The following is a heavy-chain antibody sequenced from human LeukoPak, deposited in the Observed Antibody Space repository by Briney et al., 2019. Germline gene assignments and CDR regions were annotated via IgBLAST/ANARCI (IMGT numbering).Heavy chain of an antibody. CDR1: GYTFTGYY. D-gene: IGHD6-13*01. J-gene: IGHJ6*02. CDR2: INPNSGGT. Sequence: ASVKVSCKASGYTFTGYYMHWVRQAPGQGLEWMGWINPNSGGTNYARKFQGRVTMTRDTSISTAYMELSRLRSDDTAVYYCARDSRAAYYYYGMDVWGQGTTVTVSS. CDR3: ARDSRAAYYYYGMDV. V-gene: IGHV1-2*02.